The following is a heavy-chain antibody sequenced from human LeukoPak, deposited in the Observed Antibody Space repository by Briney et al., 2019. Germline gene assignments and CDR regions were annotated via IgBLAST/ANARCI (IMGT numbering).Heavy chain of an antibody. Sequence: AGGSLRLSCAASGFTFSSYGMHWVRQAPGKGLEWVAVISYDGSNKYYADSVKGRFTISRDNSKNTLYLQMNSLRAEDTAVYYCARVSGIAVAGIPHHPADFDYWGQGTLVTVSS. CDR3: ARVSGIAVAGIPHHPADFDY. J-gene: IGHJ4*02. D-gene: IGHD6-19*01. CDR2: ISYDGSNK. V-gene: IGHV3-30*03. CDR1: GFTFSSYG.